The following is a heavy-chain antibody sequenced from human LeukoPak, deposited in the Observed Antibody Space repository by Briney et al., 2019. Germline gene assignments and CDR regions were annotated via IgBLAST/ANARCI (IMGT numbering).Heavy chain of an antibody. J-gene: IGHJ6*03. CDR1: GYTFTSYR. CDR3: ARVPLPASSYYYYYYMDV. CDR2: INAYNGNT. V-gene: IGHV1-18*01. Sequence: ASVKVSCKASGYTFTSYRISWVRQAPGQGLEWMGWINAYNGNTNYEQKLQGRVTMTTDTSTSTAYMELRSLRSDDTAVYYCARVPLPASSYYYYYYMDVWGKGTTVTVSS.